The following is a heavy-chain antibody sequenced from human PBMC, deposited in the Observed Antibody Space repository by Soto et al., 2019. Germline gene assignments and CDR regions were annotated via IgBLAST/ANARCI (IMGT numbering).Heavy chain of an antibody. CDR3: APTSGGGTSACFDS. J-gene: IGHJ4*02. Sequence: QITLKESGPTLVKPTQTLTLTCTFSGFSLSTSRVGVGWIRQPPGKALEWLALIYWNDDKRYSPSLKNRLTITNDTSKNQVVLTMTNTDTVDTATYYCAPTSGGGTSACFDSWGQCILVTVSS. D-gene: IGHD2-15*01. CDR1: GFSLSTSRVG. CDR2: IYWNDDK. V-gene: IGHV2-5*01.